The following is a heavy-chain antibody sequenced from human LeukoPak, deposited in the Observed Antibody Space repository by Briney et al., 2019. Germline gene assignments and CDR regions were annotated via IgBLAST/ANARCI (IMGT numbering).Heavy chain of an antibody. D-gene: IGHD3-22*01. CDR3: ARVTYDRSGYYYGY. Sequence: PGGSLRLSCAVSGFTFSDYYMSWIRQAPGKGLEWVSYISGSGTTIYYADSVKGRFTISRDNAKNSLYLQMNSLRAEDTAVYYCARVTYDRSGYYYGYWGQGTLVTVSS. CDR1: GFTFSDYY. J-gene: IGHJ4*02. CDR2: ISGSGTTI. V-gene: IGHV3-11*04.